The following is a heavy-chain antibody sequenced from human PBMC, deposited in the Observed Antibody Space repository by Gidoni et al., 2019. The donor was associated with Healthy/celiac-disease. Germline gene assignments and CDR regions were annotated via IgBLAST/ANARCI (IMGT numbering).Heavy chain of an antibody. CDR3: TRGIAVAGTEAYGYFDL. D-gene: IGHD6-19*01. V-gene: IGHV3-30-3*01. J-gene: IGHJ2*01. Sequence: QVQLVESGGGVVQPGRSLRLCCAASGFTFSSYAMHWVRRAPGKGLEWVAVISYDGSNKYYADSVKGRFTISRDNSKNTLYLQMNSLRAEDTAVYYCTRGIAVAGTEAYGYFDLWGRGTLVTVSS. CDR1: GFTFSSYA. CDR2: ISYDGSNK.